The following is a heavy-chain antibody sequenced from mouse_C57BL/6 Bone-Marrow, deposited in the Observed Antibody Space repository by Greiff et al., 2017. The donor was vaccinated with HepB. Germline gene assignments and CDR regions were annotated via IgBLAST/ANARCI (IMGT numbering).Heavy chain of an antibody. CDR3: ARREVTPYYFDY. J-gene: IGHJ2*01. D-gene: IGHD2-2*01. CDR2: ISSGSITI. V-gene: IGHV5-17*01. Sequence: EVQRVESGGGLVKPGGSLKLSCAASGFTFSDYGMHWVRQAPEKGLEWVAYISSGSITIYYADTVKGRFTISRDNAKNTLFLQMTSLTSEDTAVYYCARREVTPYYFDYWGQGTTLTVSS. CDR1: GFTFSDYG.